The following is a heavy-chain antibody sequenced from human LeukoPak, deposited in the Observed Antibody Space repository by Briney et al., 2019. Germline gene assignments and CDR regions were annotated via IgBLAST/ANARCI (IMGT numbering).Heavy chain of an antibody. D-gene: IGHD3-3*01. Sequence: SETLSLTCTVSGGSLSSYYWSWIRQPPGKGLEWIGNIYYSGSTNYNPSLKSRVTISVDTSKNQFSLKLSSVTAADTAVYYCARQSGTYYDFWSGYGWFDPWGQGTLVTVSS. CDR2: IYYSGST. V-gene: IGHV4-59*08. CDR3: ARQSGTYYDFWSGYGWFDP. CDR1: GGSLSSYY. J-gene: IGHJ5*02.